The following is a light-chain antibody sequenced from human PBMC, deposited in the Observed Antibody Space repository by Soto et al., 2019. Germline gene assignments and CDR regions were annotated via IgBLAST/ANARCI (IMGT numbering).Light chain of an antibody. CDR1: QPISSW. CDR2: AAS. CDR3: QLANSFPT. Sequence: DIQMTQSPSTLSASVGDRVTITCRASQPISSWLAWYQQKPGEAPKLLIFAASTLQSGVTSRFSGRGAGTHFTLTISSLQPEDSAIYYCQLANSFPTFGRGTRVDLK. J-gene: IGKJ1*01. V-gene: IGKV1-12*01.